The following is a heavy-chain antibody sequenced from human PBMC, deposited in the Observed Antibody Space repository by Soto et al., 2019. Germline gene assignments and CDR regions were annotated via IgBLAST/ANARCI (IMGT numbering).Heavy chain of an antibody. J-gene: IGHJ4*02. CDR1: GGTFSSYA. CDR3: ARSERYSGSCTFDY. CDR2: IIPIFGTA. D-gene: IGHD1-26*01. V-gene: IGHV1-69*01. Sequence: QVQLVQSGAEVKKPGSSVKVSCKASGGTFSSYAISWVRQAPGQGLEWMGGIIPIFGTANYAQKFQGSVTVTSDESTSTEYMELSSLSTYDSAGYYGARSERYSGSCTFDYWGQGTLVIVSS.